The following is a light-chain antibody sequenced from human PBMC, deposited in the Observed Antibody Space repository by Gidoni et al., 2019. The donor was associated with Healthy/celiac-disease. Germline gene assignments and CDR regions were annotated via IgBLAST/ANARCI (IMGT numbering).Light chain of an antibody. CDR3: SSYTSSSTLVV. J-gene: IGLJ2*01. Sequence: QSALTQPASVSGSPGQSITISCTGTSSAVGCYNYVSWYHQHPGQAPKLMIYDVRNRPSGVSNRFSGSKSGNTASLTISGLQAEDEADYYCSSYTSSSTLVVFGGGTKLTVL. CDR2: DVR. V-gene: IGLV2-14*01. CDR1: SSAVGCYNY.